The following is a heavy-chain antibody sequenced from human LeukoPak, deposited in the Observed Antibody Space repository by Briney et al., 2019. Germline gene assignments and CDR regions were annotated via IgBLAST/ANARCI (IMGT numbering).Heavy chain of an antibody. CDR1: GGSISSSSYY. CDR2: IYYSGST. CDR3: ARGARPRYCSSTSCYAARYYFDY. Sequence: SETLSLTCTVSGGSISSSSYYWGWIRQPPGKGLEWIGSIYYSGSTYYNPSLKSRVTISVDTSKNQFSLKLSSVTAADTAVYYCARGARPRYCSSTSCYAARYYFDYWGQGTLVTVSS. J-gene: IGHJ4*02. D-gene: IGHD2-2*01. V-gene: IGHV4-39*01.